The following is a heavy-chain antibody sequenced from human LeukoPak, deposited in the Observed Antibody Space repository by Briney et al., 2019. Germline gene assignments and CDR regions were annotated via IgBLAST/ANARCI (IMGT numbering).Heavy chain of an antibody. Sequence: PSQTLSLTCAIFGDSVFSNGASWNWIRQSPSRGLEWLGRTYYRSEWYIDYAVSVKSRMVINPDTSKNQFSLQLNSVTDEDTAIYYCARMSWLLQGGFDHWGQGTLVTVSS. D-gene: IGHD5-24*01. CDR1: GDSVFSNGAS. CDR3: ARMSWLLQGGFDH. J-gene: IGHJ4*02. V-gene: IGHV6-1*01. CDR2: TYYRSEWYI.